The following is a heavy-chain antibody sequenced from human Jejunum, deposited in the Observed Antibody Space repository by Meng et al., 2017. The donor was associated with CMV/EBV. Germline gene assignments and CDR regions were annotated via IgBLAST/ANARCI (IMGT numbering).Heavy chain of an antibody. Sequence: GFTFSSYWMHWVRQAPGKGLVWVSRINSDGSSTSCADSVKGRFTISRDNAKNTLYLQMNSLRAEDTAVYYCAREGGGTIAPRDLDYWGQGTLVTVSS. J-gene: IGHJ4*02. CDR2: INSDGSST. CDR1: GFTFSSYW. V-gene: IGHV3-74*01. D-gene: IGHD6-6*01. CDR3: AREGGGTIAPRDLDY.